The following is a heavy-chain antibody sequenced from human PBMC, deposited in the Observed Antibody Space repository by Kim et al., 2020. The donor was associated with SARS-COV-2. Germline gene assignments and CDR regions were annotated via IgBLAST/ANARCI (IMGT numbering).Heavy chain of an antibody. V-gene: IGHV5-10-1*01. J-gene: IGHJ4*02. Sequence: GESLKISCKGSGYSFTSYWISLVRQMPGKGLEWMGRIDPSDSYTNYSPSFQGHVTISADKSIRTAYLQWSSLKASDTAMYYCARLEMATIRNDYWGQGTLVTVSS. CDR3: ARLEMATIRNDY. CDR2: IDPSDSYT. CDR1: GYSFTSYW. D-gene: IGHD5-12*01.